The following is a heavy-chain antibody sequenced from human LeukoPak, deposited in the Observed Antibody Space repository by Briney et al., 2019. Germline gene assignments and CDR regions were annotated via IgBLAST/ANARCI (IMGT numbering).Heavy chain of an antibody. D-gene: IGHD6-13*01. CDR3: ARQSPYSSSWYYYYYYMDV. J-gene: IGHJ6*03. V-gene: IGHV4-39*01. CDR2: IYYSGST. Sequence: VKPSETLSLTCTVSGGSISSSSYYWGWIRQPPGKGPEWIGSIYYSGSTYYNPSLKSRVTISVDTSKNQFSLKLSSVTAADTAVYYCARQSPYSSSWYYYYYYMDVWGKGTTVTISS. CDR1: GGSISSSSYY.